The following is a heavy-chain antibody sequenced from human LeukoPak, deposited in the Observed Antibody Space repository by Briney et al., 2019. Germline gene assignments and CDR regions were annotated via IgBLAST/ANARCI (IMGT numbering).Heavy chain of an antibody. CDR2: INQDQNEI. D-gene: IGHD2-21*02. CDR3: AKTSTSYCTGDCLPGYFDL. CDR1: GFTFSSYW. J-gene: IGHJ2*01. V-gene: IGHV3-7*03. Sequence: GGSLRLSCAASGFTFSSYWMTWVRQAPGKGLEWVASINQDQNEIHYVDSVRGRFTISRDNAKNSLYLQMNSLRAEDMALYYCAKTSTSYCTGDCLPGYFDLWGRGTLVTVSS.